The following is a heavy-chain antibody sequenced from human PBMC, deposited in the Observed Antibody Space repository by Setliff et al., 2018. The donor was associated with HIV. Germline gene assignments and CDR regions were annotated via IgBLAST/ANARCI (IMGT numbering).Heavy chain of an antibody. Sequence: SETLSLTCTVSGGSIKSYYWSWIRQAPGKGLEWIGYIYYNGNTNYDPSLKSRITISVDTSKNQFSLKLTSMTAADTAVYYCAREIYGGNSRPFDYWGQGTLVTVSS. J-gene: IGHJ4*02. CDR3: AREIYGGNSRPFDY. D-gene: IGHD4-17*01. CDR1: GGSIKSYY. V-gene: IGHV4-59*01. CDR2: IYYNGNT.